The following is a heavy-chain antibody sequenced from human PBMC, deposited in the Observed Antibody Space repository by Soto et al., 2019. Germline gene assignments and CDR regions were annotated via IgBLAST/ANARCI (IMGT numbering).Heavy chain of an antibody. Sequence: LSLRCAVSGYSIISGYYWGWIRQPPGKGLECIGSIYHSGSTYYNPSLKSRVTISVDTSKNQFSLKLSSVTAADTAVYYCARAAYYGREQRYLDCLGQGTL. D-gene: IGHD3-10*01. CDR2: IYHSGST. CDR3: ARAAYYGREQRYLDC. J-gene: IGHJ4*03. V-gene: IGHV4-38-2*01. CDR1: GYSIISGYY.